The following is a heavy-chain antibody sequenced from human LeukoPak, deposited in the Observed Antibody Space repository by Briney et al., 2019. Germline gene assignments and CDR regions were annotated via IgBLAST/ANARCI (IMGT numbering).Heavy chain of an antibody. D-gene: IGHD6-19*01. J-gene: IGHJ3*02. CDR2: ISGSGGTT. CDR1: GFTFSSYA. V-gene: IGHV3-23*01. Sequence: GGSLRLSCAASGFTFSSYAMSWVRQAPGKGLEWVSSISGSGGTTYYADSVKGRFTISRDNSKNTLYLQMNSLRAEDTAVYYCARALAGAVAGLDAFDIWGQGTMVTVSS. CDR3: ARALAGAVAGLDAFDI.